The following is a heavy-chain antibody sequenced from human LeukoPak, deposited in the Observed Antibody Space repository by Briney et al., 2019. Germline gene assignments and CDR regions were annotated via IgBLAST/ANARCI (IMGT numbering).Heavy chain of an antibody. CDR3: ARVVGYCSGWYWPFDI. Sequence: GGFLRLSCAASGFTFSSYAMSWVRQAPGKGLEWVSSISGSDGSTYYADSVKGRFTVSRDNSKHTLYLPMNSLRAEDTAVYYCARVVGYCSGWYWPFDIWGQGTMVTVSS. V-gene: IGHV3-23*01. D-gene: IGHD6-19*01. CDR1: GFTFSSYA. J-gene: IGHJ3*02. CDR2: ISGSDGST.